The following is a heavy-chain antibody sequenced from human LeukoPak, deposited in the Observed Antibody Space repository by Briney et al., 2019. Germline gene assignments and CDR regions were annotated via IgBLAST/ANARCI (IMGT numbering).Heavy chain of an antibody. Sequence: GGSLRLSCAAFGFTFSSYSMNWVRQAPGKGLEWVSSISSSSSYIYCADSVKGRFTISRDNAKNSLYLQMSSLRAEDTAVYYCARGDETYYYGSGSYWSNFDYWGQGTLVTVSS. J-gene: IGHJ4*02. D-gene: IGHD3-10*01. V-gene: IGHV3-21*01. CDR2: ISSSSSYI. CDR3: ARGDETYYYGSGSYWSNFDY. CDR1: GFTFSSYS.